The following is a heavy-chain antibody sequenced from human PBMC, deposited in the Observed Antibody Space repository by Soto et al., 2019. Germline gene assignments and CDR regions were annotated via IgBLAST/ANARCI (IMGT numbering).Heavy chain of an antibody. Sequence: GASVKVSCQVSGYTLTELSMHWVRQAPGKGLEWMGGFDPEDGETIYAQKIQGRVTMTEDTSTDTAYMELSSLRSEDTAVYSCATLSSAFWSGPNNWFDPWGQGTLVTVSS. D-gene: IGHD3-3*01. J-gene: IGHJ5*02. CDR3: ATLSSAFWSGPNNWFDP. CDR1: GYTLTELS. CDR2: FDPEDGET. V-gene: IGHV1-24*01.